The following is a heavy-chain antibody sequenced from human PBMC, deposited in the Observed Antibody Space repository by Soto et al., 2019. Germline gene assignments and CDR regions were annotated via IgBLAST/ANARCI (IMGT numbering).Heavy chain of an antibody. V-gene: IGHV4-38-2*01. J-gene: IGHJ4*02. CDR3: ASARYSSSWYLDY. CDR1: GYSISSGYY. Sequence: SETLSLTCAVSGYSISSGYYWGWIRQPPGKGLEWIGSIYHSGSTYYNPSLKSRVTISVDTSKNQFSLKLSSVTAADTAVYYCASARYSSSWYLDYWGQGTLVTVSS. D-gene: IGHD6-13*01. CDR2: IYHSGST.